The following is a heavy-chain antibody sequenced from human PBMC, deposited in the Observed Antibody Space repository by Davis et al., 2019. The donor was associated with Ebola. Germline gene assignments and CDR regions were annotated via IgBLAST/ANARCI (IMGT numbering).Heavy chain of an antibody. V-gene: IGHV4-34*01. CDR1: GGSLSGYY. D-gene: IGHD3-9*01. J-gene: IGHJ4*02. CDR3: ARGRRNLIY. CDR2: VNDSGST. Sequence: MPSETLSLTCAAYGGSLSGYYWSWIRQPPGKGLEWIGEVNDSGSTNYNPSLKSRVIISSDTSKNQFSLKLSSVTAADTAVYYCARGRRNLIYWVQGTLVTVSS.